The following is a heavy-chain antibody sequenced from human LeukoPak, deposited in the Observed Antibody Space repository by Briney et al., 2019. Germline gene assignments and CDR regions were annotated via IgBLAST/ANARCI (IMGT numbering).Heavy chain of an antibody. J-gene: IGHJ4*02. CDR2: ISSSGSTI. Sequence: PGGSLRLSCAASGFTFSSYEMNWVRQAPGKGLEWVSYISSSGSTIYYADSVKGRFTISRDNAKNSLYLQMNSLRAEDTAVYYCASRRGSNRPFDYWGQGTLVTVSS. V-gene: IGHV3-48*03. CDR3: ASRRGSNRPFDY. CDR1: GFTFSSYE. D-gene: IGHD1-26*01.